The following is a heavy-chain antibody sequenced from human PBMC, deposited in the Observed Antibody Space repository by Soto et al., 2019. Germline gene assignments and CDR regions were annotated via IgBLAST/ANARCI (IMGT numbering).Heavy chain of an antibody. D-gene: IGHD2-2*01. CDR1: GGSISSGGYS. Sequence: PSETLSLTCAVSGGSISSGGYSWSWIRQPPGKGLEWIGYIYHSGSTYYNPSLKSRVTISVDRSKNQFSLKVSSVTAADTAVYYCARVPDRWGQGTLVTSPQ. V-gene: IGHV4-30-2*01. CDR3: ARVPDR. J-gene: IGHJ5*02. CDR2: IYHSGST.